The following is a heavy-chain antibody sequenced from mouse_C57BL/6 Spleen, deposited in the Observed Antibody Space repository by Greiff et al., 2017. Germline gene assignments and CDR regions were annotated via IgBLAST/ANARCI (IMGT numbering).Heavy chain of an antibody. D-gene: IGHD1-1*01. V-gene: IGHV1-82*01. J-gene: IGHJ2*01. Sequence: QVQLQQSGPELVKPGASVKISCKASGYAFSSSWMNWVKQRPGKGLEWIGRIYPGDGDTNYNGKFKGKATLTADKSSSTAYMQLSSLTSEDSPVYFCASPIHDHYCGSSPNWEVDYWGQGTTLTVSS. CDR2: IYPGDGDT. CDR1: GYAFSSSW. CDR3: ASPIHDHYCGSSPNWEVDY.